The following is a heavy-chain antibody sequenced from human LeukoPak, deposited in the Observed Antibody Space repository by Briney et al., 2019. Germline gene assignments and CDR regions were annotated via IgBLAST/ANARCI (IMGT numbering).Heavy chain of an antibody. CDR2: IYYSGST. D-gene: IGHD2-15*01. CDR1: GGSISSYY. CDR3: ARGCSGGSCYSPYNWFDP. J-gene: IGHJ5*02. V-gene: IGHV4-59*13. Sequence: SETLSLTCTVSGGSISSYYWSWIRQPPGKGLEWIGYIYYSGSTNYNPSLKSRVIISVGTSKNQFSLKLSSVTAADTAVYYCARGCSGGSCYSPYNWFDPWGQGTLVTVSS.